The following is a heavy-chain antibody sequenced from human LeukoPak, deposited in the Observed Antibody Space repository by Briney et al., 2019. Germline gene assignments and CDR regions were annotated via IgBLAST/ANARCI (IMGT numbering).Heavy chain of an antibody. J-gene: IGHJ4*02. D-gene: IGHD4-23*01. CDR2: IKTKTDGGTT. CDR3: ANIFGGNSHRSDY. Sequence: PGGSLTLSCAASGFTFSSAWRSWVRQAPGQGLEWLGRIKTKTDGGTTDYAAPVKGRFTISRDDSKDTLYLQMNSLKSDDTAVYYCANIFGGNSHRSDYWGQGTLVTVSS. CDR1: GFTFSSAW. V-gene: IGHV3-15*01.